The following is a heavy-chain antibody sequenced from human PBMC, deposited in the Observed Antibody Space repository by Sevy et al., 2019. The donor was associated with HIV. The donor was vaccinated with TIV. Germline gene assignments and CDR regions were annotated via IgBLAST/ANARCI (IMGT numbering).Heavy chain of an antibody. D-gene: IGHD3-3*01. CDR2: IYDSGST. CDR1: GGSISSSSYY. V-gene: IGHV4-39*01. CDR3: AVITIFGVVTDNWFDP. J-gene: IGHJ5*02. Sequence: SETLSLTCTVSGGSISSSSYYWGWIRQPPGKGLEWIGSIYDSGSTYYNPSLKSRVTISVDTSKNQVSLKLSSVTAADTAVYYCAVITIFGVVTDNWFDPWGQGTRVTVSS.